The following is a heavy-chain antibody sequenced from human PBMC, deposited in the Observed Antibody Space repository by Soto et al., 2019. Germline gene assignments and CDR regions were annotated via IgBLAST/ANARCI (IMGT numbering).Heavy chain of an antibody. V-gene: IGHV4-31*02. D-gene: IGHD6-19*01. J-gene: IGHJ4*02. CDR2: ISYSGTT. CDR3: ARDLGSEQWFFDF. CDR1: WATLSSYSSG. Sequence: QALSLSAMISWATLSSYSSGLSWIQQHPGKGLEWIGYISYSGTTYYNPSLTSRVDMSVDTSKKRFYLRLTSVTAADTAVYYWARDLGSEQWFFDFWGQRTLVT.